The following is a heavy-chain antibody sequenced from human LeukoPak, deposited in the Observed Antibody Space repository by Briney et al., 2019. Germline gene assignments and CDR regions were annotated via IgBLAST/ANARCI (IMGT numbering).Heavy chain of an antibody. J-gene: IGHJ4*02. CDR2: IYYSGST. D-gene: IGHD3-22*01. V-gene: IGHV4-39*07. CDR1: GGSISSSSYY. Sequence: SETLSLTCTVSGGSISSSSYYWGWIRQPPGKGLEWIGSIYYSGSTYYNPSLKSRVTISVDTSKNQFSLKLSSVTAADTAVYYCAHGNYYDSSGYGLWGQGTLVTVSS. CDR3: AHGNYYDSSGYGL.